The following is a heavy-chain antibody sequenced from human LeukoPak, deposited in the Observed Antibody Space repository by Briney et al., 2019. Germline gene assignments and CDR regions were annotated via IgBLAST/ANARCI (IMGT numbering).Heavy chain of an antibody. CDR3: AAVTGYGDYVRWYFDL. Sequence: PGGSLRLSCAASGFTFSSYAMHWVRQAPGKGLEWVAVISYDGSNKYYADSVKGRFTISRDNSKNTLYLQMNSLRAEDTAVYYCAAVTGYGDYVRWYFDLWGRGTLVTVSS. CDR1: GFTFSSYA. V-gene: IGHV3-30-3*01. D-gene: IGHD4-17*01. CDR2: ISYDGSNK. J-gene: IGHJ2*01.